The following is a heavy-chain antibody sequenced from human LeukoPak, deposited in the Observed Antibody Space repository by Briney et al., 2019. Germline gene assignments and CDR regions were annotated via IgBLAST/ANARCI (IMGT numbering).Heavy chain of an antibody. CDR1: GYTFTSQY. CDR3: ARDFANDYVFSY. V-gene: IGHV1-46*01. Sequence: ASVKVSCKASGYTFTSQYIHWVRQAPGQGLEWMGIINPSGGSTSNAQKFQGRVTMTRDMSTSTVYMELSSLRSEDTAVYYCARDFANDYVFSYWGQGTLVTVSS. D-gene: IGHD3-16*01. J-gene: IGHJ4*02. CDR2: INPSGGST.